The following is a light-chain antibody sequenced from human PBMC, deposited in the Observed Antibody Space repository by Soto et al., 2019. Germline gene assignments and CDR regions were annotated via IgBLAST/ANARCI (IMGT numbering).Light chain of an antibody. CDR1: SSNIGAGYE. V-gene: IGLV1-40*01. CDR3: LSYDSSLGVV. Sequence: QAVVTQPPSVSGAPGQRVTISCTGSSSNIGAGYEVHWYQQLPGTAPKLLIYGNNNRPSGVPDRISGSKSGTSVSLAITGLWAEDEADYYCLSYDSSLGVVFGGGTKLTVL. J-gene: IGLJ3*02. CDR2: GNN.